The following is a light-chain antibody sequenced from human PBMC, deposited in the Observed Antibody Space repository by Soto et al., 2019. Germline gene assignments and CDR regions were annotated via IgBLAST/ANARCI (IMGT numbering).Light chain of an antibody. V-gene: IGLV4-60*02. CDR3: ETSDSSSWV. CDR1: SGHSSYI. Sequence: QSVLTQSSSASASLGSSVKFTCTLSSGHSSYIIAWHQQQPGKAPRYLMKLEGSGSYNQGSGVPDRFSGSSSGADRYLTISNLKFEDEADYYCETSDSSSWVFGGGTKLTVL. J-gene: IGLJ3*02. CDR2: LEGSGSY.